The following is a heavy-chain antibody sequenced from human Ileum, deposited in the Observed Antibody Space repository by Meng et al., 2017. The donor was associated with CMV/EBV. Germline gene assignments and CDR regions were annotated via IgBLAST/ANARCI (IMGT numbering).Heavy chain of an antibody. J-gene: IGHJ3*02. CDR2: IYYSGST. CDR3: ASDDYGDYERAFDI. CDR1: GGAISRSSYY. D-gene: IGHD4-17*01. Sequence: SGGAISRSSYYWGWIRQPPGKGLEWIGSIYYSGSTYYNPSLKSRVTISVDTSKNQFSLKLSSVTAADTAVYYCASDDYGDYERAFDIWGQGTMVTVSS. V-gene: IGHV4-39*07.